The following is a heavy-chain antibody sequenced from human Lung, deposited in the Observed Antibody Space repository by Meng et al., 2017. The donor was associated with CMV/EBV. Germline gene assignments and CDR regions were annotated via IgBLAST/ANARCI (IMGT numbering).Heavy chain of an antibody. CDR2: IGRDGSET. D-gene: IGHD2-15*01. CDR3: ARYFCESGSCFIDY. J-gene: IGHJ4*01. Sequence: GGSXRLSCATSGFPLSSYWMSWVRQAPGKGLEWLAKIGRDGSETDYVDSLEGRFTISRDNAKNSLYLQMNSLRAEDTAVYYCARYFCESGSCFIDYWGHGTXVTVSS. CDR1: GFPLSSYW. V-gene: IGHV3-7*01.